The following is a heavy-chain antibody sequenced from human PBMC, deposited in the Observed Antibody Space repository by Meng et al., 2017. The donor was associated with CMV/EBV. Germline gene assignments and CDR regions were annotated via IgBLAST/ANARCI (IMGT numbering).Heavy chain of an antibody. CDR2: INHSGST. V-gene: IGHV4-34*01. CDR1: GGSFSGYY. Sequence: SETLSLTCAVYGGSFSGYYWSWIRQPPGKGLEWIGEINHSGSTNYNLSLKSRVTISVDTSKNQFSLKLSSVTAADTAVYYCARGGYSYGFDYWGQGTLVTVSS. J-gene: IGHJ4*02. D-gene: IGHD5-18*01. CDR3: ARGGYSYGFDY.